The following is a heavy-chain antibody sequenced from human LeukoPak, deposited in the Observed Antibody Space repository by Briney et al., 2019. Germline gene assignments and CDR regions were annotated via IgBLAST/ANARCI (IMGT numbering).Heavy chain of an antibody. Sequence: SETLSLTCAVYGGSFSGYYWSWIRQPPGEGLEWIGEINHSGSTNYNPSLKSRVTISVDTSKNQFSLKLSSVTAADTAVYYCARGQANWFDPWGQGTLVTVSS. V-gene: IGHV4-34*01. J-gene: IGHJ5*02. CDR1: GGSFSGYY. CDR3: ARGQANWFDP. CDR2: INHSGST.